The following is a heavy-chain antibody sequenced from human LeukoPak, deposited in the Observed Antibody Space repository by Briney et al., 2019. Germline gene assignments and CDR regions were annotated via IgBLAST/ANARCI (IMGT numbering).Heavy chain of an antibody. V-gene: IGHV3-64*01. Sequence: GGSLRLSCAASGFTFSSYAMHWVRQAPGKGLEYVSAISSNGGSTYYANSVKGRFTISRDNSKNTLYLQMGSLRAEDMAVYYCARATPVPNDYWGQGTLVTVSS. CDR2: ISSNGGST. D-gene: IGHD2-15*01. J-gene: IGHJ4*02. CDR3: ARATPVPNDY. CDR1: GFTFSSYA.